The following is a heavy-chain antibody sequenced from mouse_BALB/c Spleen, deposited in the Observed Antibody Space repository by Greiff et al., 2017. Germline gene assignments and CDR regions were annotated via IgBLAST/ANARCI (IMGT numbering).Heavy chain of an antibody. V-gene: IGHV5-17*02. Sequence: DVKLVESGGGLVQPGGSRKLSCAASGFTFSSFGMHWVRQAPEKGLEWVAYISSGSSTIYYADTVKGRFTISRDNPKNTLFLQMTSLRSEDTAMYYCARGGSGYVDYWGQGTTRTVSS. D-gene: IGHD3-1*01. CDR2: ISSGSSTI. J-gene: IGHJ2*01. CDR1: GFTFSSFG. CDR3: ARGGSGYVDY.